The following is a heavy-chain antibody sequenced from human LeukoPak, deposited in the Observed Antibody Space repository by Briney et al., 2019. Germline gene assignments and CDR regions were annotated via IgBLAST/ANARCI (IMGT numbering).Heavy chain of an antibody. J-gene: IGHJ5*02. Sequence: PGGSLRLSCATSGFTFSSYGMYWVRQAPGKGLEWVAFIRYDGSNQYYADSVKGRFAISRDTSRNTLYLQMNSLRAEDTAVYYCAKDLMRDRWFGESWGQGTLVTVSS. V-gene: IGHV3-30*02. D-gene: IGHD3-10*01. CDR1: GFTFSSYG. CDR2: IRYDGSNQ. CDR3: AKDLMRDRWFGES.